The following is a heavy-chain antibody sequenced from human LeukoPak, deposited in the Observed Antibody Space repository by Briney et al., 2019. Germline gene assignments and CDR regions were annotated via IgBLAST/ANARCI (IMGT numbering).Heavy chain of an antibody. CDR2: IHTSGNN. Sequence: SETLSLTCTVSGVSISGYYWSWIRQPPGKGLEWTGYIHTSGNNNYNPSLKSRVTTSVDASKNQFALKLSSVTAADTAVYYCARQAYYSGSGSWTGFDYWGQGTLVTVSS. J-gene: IGHJ4*02. D-gene: IGHD3-10*01. CDR3: ARQAYYSGSGSWTGFDY. CDR1: GVSISGYY. V-gene: IGHV4-4*09.